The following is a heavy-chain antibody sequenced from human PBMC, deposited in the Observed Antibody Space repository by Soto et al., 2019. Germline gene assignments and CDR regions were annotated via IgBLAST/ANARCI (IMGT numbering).Heavy chain of an antibody. D-gene: IGHD3-3*01. J-gene: IGHJ6*02. CDR2: ISVSGSTI. V-gene: IGHV3-48*03. CDR3: AREVTVFGVIIPTPMDV. Sequence: GGSLRLSCAASGFTFSGYEMNWVRQAPGKGLEWISYISVSGSTIYYADSVKGRFTISRDNAKKSLYMQMNSLRAEDTAVYYCAREVTVFGVIIPTPMDVWGQGTTVTVSS. CDR1: GFTFSGYE.